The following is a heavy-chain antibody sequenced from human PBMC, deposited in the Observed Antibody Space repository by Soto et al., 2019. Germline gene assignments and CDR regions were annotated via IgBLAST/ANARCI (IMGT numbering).Heavy chain of an antibody. V-gene: IGHV3-53*01. CDR2: IYSGGST. D-gene: IGHD5-18*01. CDR3: ARVFTSGYLKKYYFDY. J-gene: IGHJ4*02. Sequence: PGGSLRLSCAASGFTVSSNYMSWVRQAPGKGLEWVSVIYSGGSTYYADSVKGRFTISRDNSKNTLYLQMNSLRAEDTAVYYCARVFTSGYLKKYYFDYWGQGTLVTVSS. CDR1: GFTVSSNY.